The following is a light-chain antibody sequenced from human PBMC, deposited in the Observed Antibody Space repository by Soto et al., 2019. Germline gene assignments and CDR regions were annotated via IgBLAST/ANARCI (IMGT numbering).Light chain of an antibody. CDR1: QSVSSNY. CDR3: QQYGGSPRVT. Sequence: EIVLTQSPGTLSLSPGERVTLSCRASQSVSSNYLAWYQQKPGQAPRLLIYSASSRATGIPDRFSGSGSGTDFTLTISRLEPEDFAVYYCQQYGGSPRVTFGGGTKVDIK. V-gene: IGKV3-20*01. J-gene: IGKJ4*01. CDR2: SAS.